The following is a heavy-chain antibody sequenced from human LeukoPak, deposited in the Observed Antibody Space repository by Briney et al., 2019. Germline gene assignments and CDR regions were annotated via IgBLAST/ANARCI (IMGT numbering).Heavy chain of an antibody. Sequence: KPSETLSLTCTVSGGSISSYYWSWIRQPPGKGLEWIGDIYYSGSTNYNPSLKSRVTISVDTSKNQFSLKLSSVTAADTAVYYCARVYYYTPPLTDYYFDYWGQGTLVTVSS. V-gene: IGHV4-59*01. CDR3: ARVYYYTPPLTDYYFDY. D-gene: IGHD3-10*01. CDR2: IYYSGST. J-gene: IGHJ4*02. CDR1: GGSISSYY.